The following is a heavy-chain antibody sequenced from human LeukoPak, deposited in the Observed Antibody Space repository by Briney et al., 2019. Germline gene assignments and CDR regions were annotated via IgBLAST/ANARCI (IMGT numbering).Heavy chain of an antibody. J-gene: IGHJ4*02. CDR3: ARRQTASASGY. Sequence: SETLSLTCAVSGYSVTSDYYWGWIRQPPGKGLEWLGSIYHSGTTYYNPSLKNRVTISVDTSKNQFFLNLTSVTAADTAVYFCARRQTASASGYWGQGTLVTVSS. CDR2: IYHSGTT. D-gene: IGHD2-21*02. CDR1: GYSVTSDYY. V-gene: IGHV4-38-2*01.